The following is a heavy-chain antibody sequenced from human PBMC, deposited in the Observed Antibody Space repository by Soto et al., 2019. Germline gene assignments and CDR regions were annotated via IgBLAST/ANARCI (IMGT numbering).Heavy chain of an antibody. V-gene: IGHV3-53*02. D-gene: IGHD3-22*01. Sequence: EVQLVETGGGLIQPGGSLRLSCAASGFTVSSNYMSWVRQAPGKGLEWVSVIYSGGSTYYADSVKGRFTISRDNSXXXXXXXXXXXRAEDTAVYYCARGLGDFDYWGQGTLVTVSS. J-gene: IGHJ4*02. CDR3: ARGLGDFDY. CDR1: GFTVSSNY. CDR2: IYSGGST.